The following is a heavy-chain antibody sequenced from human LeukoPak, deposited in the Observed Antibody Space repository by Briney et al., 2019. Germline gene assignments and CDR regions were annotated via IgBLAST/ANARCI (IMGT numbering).Heavy chain of an antibody. CDR1: GFTFSSYS. J-gene: IGHJ4*02. CDR3: ARTLTFGGVIVSASLDY. Sequence: GGSLRLSCAASGFTFSSYSMNWVRQAPGKGLELVSSISSSSSYIYYADSVKGRFTISRDNAKNSLYLQMNSLRAEDTAMYYCARTLTFGGVIVSASLDYWGLGILVTVSS. D-gene: IGHD3-16*02. V-gene: IGHV3-21*01. CDR2: ISSSSSYI.